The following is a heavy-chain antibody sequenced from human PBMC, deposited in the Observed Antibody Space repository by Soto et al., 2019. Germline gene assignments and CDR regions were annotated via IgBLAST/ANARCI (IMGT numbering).Heavy chain of an antibody. CDR3: ARHSRYCTNAVCADAFDI. CDR1: GGSISSSSYY. J-gene: IGHJ3*02. D-gene: IGHD2-8*01. Sequence: QLQLQESGPGLVKPSETLSLTCIVSGGSISSSSYYWGWIRQPPGKGLEWIGSLYFSGTTYYNPSLKSRATISVDTSKNLFSLKLTSVAAADTAVYYCARHSRYCTNAVCADAFDIWGRGTMVTVSS. V-gene: IGHV4-39*01. CDR2: LYFSGTT.